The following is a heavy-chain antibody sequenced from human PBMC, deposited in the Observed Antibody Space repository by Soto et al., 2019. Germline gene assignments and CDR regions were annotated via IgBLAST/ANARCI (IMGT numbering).Heavy chain of an antibody. V-gene: IGHV4-59*01. Sequence: SETLSLTCTVSGGSISRYYWNWIRQPPGKGLEWIGYIYYSGSPNYNPSLKSRVTISADTSKNQLSLILNSVTVADTAVYYCARRIYHRVDPWGQGSLVTVSS. J-gene: IGHJ5*02. CDR2: IYYSGSP. CDR1: GGSISRYY. D-gene: IGHD2-2*02. CDR3: ARRIYHRVDP.